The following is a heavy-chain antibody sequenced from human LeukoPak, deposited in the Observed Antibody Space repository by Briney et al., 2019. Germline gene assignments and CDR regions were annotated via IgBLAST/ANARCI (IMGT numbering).Heavy chain of an antibody. CDR3: ARGPRGYYYVYYYYYYMDV. Sequence: VASLKDSCEASGYTFTGYNMHSVRHAPGQRLEWMGWINPNTGGTSYTQKLQGRDTMTSDTSTRTAYMDLRRLRSDDTAVYYCARGPRGYYYVYYYYYYMDVWGKGTTVTVSS. CDR2: INPNTGGT. J-gene: IGHJ6*03. D-gene: IGHD5-18*01. V-gene: IGHV1-2*02. CDR1: GYTFTGYN.